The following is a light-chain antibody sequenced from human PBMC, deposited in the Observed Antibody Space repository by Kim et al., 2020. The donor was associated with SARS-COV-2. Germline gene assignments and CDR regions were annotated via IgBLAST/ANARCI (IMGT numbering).Light chain of an antibody. CDR3: CSSGDTRILF. CDR1: IRDDWGHKY. Sequence: GQAITIGSRGNIRDDWGHKYVSWYQQHPGKAPKLIIYEGTKRPAGVSARFSGSKSGDTASLIISGLQPEDEADYHCCSSGDTRILFFGGGTRLTVL. CDR2: EGT. V-gene: IGLV2-23*01. J-gene: IGLJ2*01.